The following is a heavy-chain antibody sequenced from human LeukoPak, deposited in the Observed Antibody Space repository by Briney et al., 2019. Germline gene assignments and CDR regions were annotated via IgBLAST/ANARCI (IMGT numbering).Heavy chain of an antibody. CDR3: ARAGVCSTTSCDGGIDY. Sequence: PGGSLRLSCAASGFTLSSYNMKWVRQAPGKGLEWVSFLNTNSNYIYYADSVKGRFTISRDNTKNSLYLQMNSLRGEDAALYYCARAGVCSTTSCDGGIDYWGQGTLVTVSS. V-gene: IGHV3-21*06. CDR2: LNTNSNYI. CDR1: GFTLSSYN. D-gene: IGHD2-2*01. J-gene: IGHJ4*02.